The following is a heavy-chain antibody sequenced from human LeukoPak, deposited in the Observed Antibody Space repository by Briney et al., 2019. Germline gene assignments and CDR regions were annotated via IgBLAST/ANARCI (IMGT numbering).Heavy chain of an antibody. D-gene: IGHD3-9*01. V-gene: IGHV3-30*03. J-gene: IGHJ4*02. CDR1: GFTFSSYG. CDR2: ISYDGSNK. CDR3: VRDWYYDFLTALDY. Sequence: GGSLRLSCAASGFTFSSYGMHWVRQAPGKGLEWVAVISYDGSNKYYADSVKGRFTISRDNAKSSLYLQMHSLRAEDTAVYYCVRDWYYDFLTALDYWGQGTLVTVSS.